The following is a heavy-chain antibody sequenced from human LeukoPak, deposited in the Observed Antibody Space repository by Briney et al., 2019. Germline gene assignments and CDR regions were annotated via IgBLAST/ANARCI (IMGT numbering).Heavy chain of an antibody. CDR3: ARAWGYSYGPHFDY. CDR1: GYTFTGYY. V-gene: IGHV1-2*02. CDR2: INPNSGGT. J-gene: IGHJ4*02. D-gene: IGHD5-18*01. Sequence: ASVKVSCKASGYTFTGYYMHWVRQAPGQGLEWMGWINPNSGGTNYAQKFQGRATMTRDTSISTAYMELSRLRSDDTAVYYCARAWGYSYGPHFDYWGQGTLVTVSS.